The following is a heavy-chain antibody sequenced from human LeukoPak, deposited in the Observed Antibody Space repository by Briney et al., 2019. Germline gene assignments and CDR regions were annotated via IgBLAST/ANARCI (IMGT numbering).Heavy chain of an antibody. D-gene: IGHD3-22*01. CDR3: ARADSSGYYLENWFDP. Sequence: GASVKVSCKASGYTFTSYYMHWVRQAPGQGLEWVGIINPSDGSTTYAQKFRGRITMTRATSTSTVYMELSSLRSEDTAVYYCARADSSGYYLENWFDPWGQGTLVTVSS. CDR2: INPSDGST. V-gene: IGHV1-46*01. CDR1: GYTFTSYY. J-gene: IGHJ5*02.